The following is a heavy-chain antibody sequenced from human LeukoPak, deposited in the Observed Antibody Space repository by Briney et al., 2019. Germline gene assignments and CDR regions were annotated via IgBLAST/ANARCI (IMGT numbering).Heavy chain of an antibody. CDR2: IYPGDSDT. J-gene: IGHJ3*02. Sequence: GESLKISCKGSGYSFTSYWIGWVRQMPGKGLEWMGIIYPGDSDTRYSPSFQGQVTISADKSISTAYLQWSSLKASDTAMYYCARPRGERKRELTPQGAFDIWGQGTMVTVSS. V-gene: IGHV5-51*01. D-gene: IGHD1-1*01. CDR3: ARPRGERKRELTPQGAFDI. CDR1: GYSFTSYW.